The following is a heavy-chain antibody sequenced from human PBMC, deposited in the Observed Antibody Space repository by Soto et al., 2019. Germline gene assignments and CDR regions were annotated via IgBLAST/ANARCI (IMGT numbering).Heavy chain of an antibody. D-gene: IGHD6-13*01. CDR1: GGSIRSSSY. V-gene: IGHV4-39*01. CDR2: IYSTGST. Sequence: QLQLQESGPGLVKPSETLSLTCSVSGGSIRSSSYWGWIRQPPGKGLEWIGTIYSTGSTHYNPSLKSPVTVSVDTCKNQFSLNLISVTAADTAVYYCRRSSRYGREVLGQGTALTVSS. CDR3: RRSSRYGREV. J-gene: IGHJ6*02.